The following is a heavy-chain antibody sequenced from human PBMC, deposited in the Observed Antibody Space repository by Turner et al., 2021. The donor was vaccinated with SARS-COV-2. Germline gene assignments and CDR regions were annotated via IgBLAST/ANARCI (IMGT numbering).Heavy chain of an antibody. CDR3: TRELGYCSDGSGRFEYDY. CDR2: IHFIGTT. Sequence: GKPSATLSLTCTVSGASISGSYWSWVRQPPGKGLEWIGYIHFIGTTNYNPALRSRVTISLDTSKSQFSLHLRSVTAADTAVYYCTRELGYCSDGSGRFEYDYWGQGTLVTVSS. V-gene: IGHV4-59*01. CDR1: GASISGSY. J-gene: IGHJ4*02. D-gene: IGHD2-15*01.